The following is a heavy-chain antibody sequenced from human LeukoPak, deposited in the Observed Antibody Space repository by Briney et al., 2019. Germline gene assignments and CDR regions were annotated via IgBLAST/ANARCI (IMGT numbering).Heavy chain of an antibody. CDR1: GYTFTSYG. V-gene: IGHV1-18*01. Sequence: GASVKVSCKASGYTFTSYGISWVRQAPGQGLEWMGWISAYNGNTNYAQKLQGRVTMTTDTSTSTAYMELRSLRSDDTAVYYCARDELLWFGESIRSAHGADYWGQGTLVTVSS. CDR3: ARDELLWFGESIRSAHGADY. D-gene: IGHD3-10*01. J-gene: IGHJ4*02. CDR2: ISAYNGNT.